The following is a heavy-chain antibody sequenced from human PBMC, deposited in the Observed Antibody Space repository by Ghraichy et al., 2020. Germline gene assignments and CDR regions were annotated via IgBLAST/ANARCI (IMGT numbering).Heavy chain of an antibody. D-gene: IGHD5-24*01. Sequence: GGSLRLSCAASGFSLSAYAMSWVRQAPGKGLEWVSFISGTGGNTYYAYSVKGRFTISRDNAKNTLSLQMNSLRAEDTAIYYCARDGYNSIPFDSWGQGTLVTVSS. CDR1: GFSLSAYA. CDR2: ISGTGGNT. J-gene: IGHJ4*02. V-gene: IGHV3-23*01. CDR3: ARDGYNSIPFDS.